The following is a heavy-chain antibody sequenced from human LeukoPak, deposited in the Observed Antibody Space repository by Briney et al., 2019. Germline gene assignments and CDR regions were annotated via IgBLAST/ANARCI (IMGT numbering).Heavy chain of an antibody. J-gene: IGHJ5*02. D-gene: IGHD6-19*01. Sequence: GGSLGLSFEALGFPFVDFGMNWARKVQGKGLGWALGFNWNGGSTGYADSVKGRFTISRDNAKNSLYLQMNSLRAEDTALYYCAKDRGGSGWRYNWFDPWGQGTLVTVSS. CDR2: FNWNGGST. CDR1: GFPFVDFG. V-gene: IGHV3-20*03. CDR3: AKDRGGSGWRYNWFDP.